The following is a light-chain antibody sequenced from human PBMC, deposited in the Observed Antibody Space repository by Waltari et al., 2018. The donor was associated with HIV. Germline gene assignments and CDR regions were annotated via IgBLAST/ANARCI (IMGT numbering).Light chain of an antibody. CDR2: GNS. Sequence: SSVLTQDPAVSVALGLTDSITCQGVSLRNRYAIWYQQKPGQAPYVIFFGNSDRPFGIPERFSDSSSGNASSFIITGAQAEDETDYSCGSRDISGDRLVVFGGGTKLTVL. CDR1: SLRNRY. V-gene: IGLV3-19*01. J-gene: IGLJ2*01. CDR3: GSRDISGDRLVV.